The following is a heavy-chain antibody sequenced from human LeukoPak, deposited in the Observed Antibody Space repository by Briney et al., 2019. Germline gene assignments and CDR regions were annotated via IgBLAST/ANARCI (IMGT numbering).Heavy chain of an antibody. V-gene: IGHV3-23*01. Sequence: GGSLRLSCAASGFTFSSYGMSWVRQAPGKGVEWVSTFSGRGGRTDYADSVKGRFTISRDNSQNRLYLQMNSLRAEDTAVYYCAKRFMDGNYGLGWGYYYYYGMDVWGQGTTVTVSS. CDR3: AKRFMDGNYGLGWGYYYYYGMDV. CDR1: GFTFSSYG. D-gene: IGHD4-17*01. J-gene: IGHJ6*02. CDR2: FSGRGGRT.